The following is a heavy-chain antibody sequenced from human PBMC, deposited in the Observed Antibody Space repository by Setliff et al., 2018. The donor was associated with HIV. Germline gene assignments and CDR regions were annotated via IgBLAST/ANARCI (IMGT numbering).Heavy chain of an antibody. CDR2: MNPNSGNT. CDR1: GYTFTNYD. V-gene: IGHV1-8*02. CDR3: ARGDIIAVPAAIDMDV. D-gene: IGHD2-2*01. J-gene: IGHJ6*03. Sequence: GASVKVSCKASGYTFTNYDINWVRQATGQGLEWMGRMNPNSGNTEYAQQFQGRVTMTRNTSISTAYMELSRLRSDDTAVYYCARGDIIAVPAAIDMDVWGKGTTVTVSS.